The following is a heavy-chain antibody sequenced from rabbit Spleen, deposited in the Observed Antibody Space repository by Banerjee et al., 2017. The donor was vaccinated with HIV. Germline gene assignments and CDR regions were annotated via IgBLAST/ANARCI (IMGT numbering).Heavy chain of an antibody. CDR1: GFSFSSSDY. V-gene: IGHV1S40*01. CDR2: SAGSSSGFT. Sequence: QSLEESGGDLVKPGASLTLTCTASGFSFSSSDYMCWVRQAPGKGLEWISCSAGSSSGFTDSATWAKGRFTCSKTSSTTVTLQMTSLTVADTATYFCARDLTGVIGWNFNLWGPGTLVTVS. D-gene: IGHD1-1*01. CDR3: ARDLTGVIGWNFNL. J-gene: IGHJ4*01.